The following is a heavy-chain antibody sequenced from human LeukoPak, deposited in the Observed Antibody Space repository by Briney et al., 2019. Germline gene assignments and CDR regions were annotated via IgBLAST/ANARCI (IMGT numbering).Heavy chain of an antibody. CDR2: IYYSGST. CDR1: GGSISSYY. D-gene: IGHD3-10*01. Sequence: SETLSLSCTVSGGSISSYYWSWIRQPPGKGLEWIGYIYYSGSTNYNPSLKSRVTISVDTSRNQFSLNLSSVTAADTAVYYCARAWFGESAYTCDYWGQGTLVTVSS. V-gene: IGHV4-59*01. J-gene: IGHJ4*02. CDR3: ARAWFGESAYTCDY.